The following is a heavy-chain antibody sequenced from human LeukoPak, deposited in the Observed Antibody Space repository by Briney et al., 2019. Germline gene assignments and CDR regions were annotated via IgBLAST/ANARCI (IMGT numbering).Heavy chain of an antibody. CDR2: IYYSGST. CDR1: GGSISSSHYY. J-gene: IGHJ4*02. V-gene: IGHV4-39*07. D-gene: IGHD1-1*01. Sequence: SETLSLTCTVSGGSISSSHYYWDWIRQPPGKGLEWIGNIYYSGSTYYNPSLKSRVTISVDTSKNQFSLKLSSVTAADTAVYYCARDRGTWNDDGFDYWGQGTLVTVSS. CDR3: ARDRGTWNDDGFDY.